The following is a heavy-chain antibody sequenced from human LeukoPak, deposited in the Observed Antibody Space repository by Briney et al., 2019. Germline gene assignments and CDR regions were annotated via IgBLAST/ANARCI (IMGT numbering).Heavy chain of an antibody. CDR3: AKFHSPGRVTHFYWYFDL. CDR1: GFTFSSYA. V-gene: IGHV3-23*01. J-gene: IGHJ2*01. CDR2: ISGSGGST. D-gene: IGHD2-21*02. Sequence: GGSLRLSCAASGFTFSSYAMSWVRQAPGKGVEWVSTISGSGGSTDYADSVKGRFTLSRDNSKNTLFLQVNSLRADDTAVYYCAKFHSPGRVTHFYWYFDLWGRGTLVTVSS.